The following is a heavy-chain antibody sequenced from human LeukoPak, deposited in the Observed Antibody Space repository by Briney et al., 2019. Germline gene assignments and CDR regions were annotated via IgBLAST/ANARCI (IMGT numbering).Heavy chain of an antibody. Sequence: ASVKVSCKVSGYTLTELSMHWVRQAPGKGLEWMGGFDPEDGETIYAQKFQGRVTMTEDTSTDTAYMELSSLRSEDTAVYYCATLGEYYDFWSGHSWGQGTLVTVSS. V-gene: IGHV1-24*01. CDR1: GYTLTELS. J-gene: IGHJ5*02. CDR2: FDPEDGET. D-gene: IGHD3-3*01. CDR3: ATLGEYYDFWSGHS.